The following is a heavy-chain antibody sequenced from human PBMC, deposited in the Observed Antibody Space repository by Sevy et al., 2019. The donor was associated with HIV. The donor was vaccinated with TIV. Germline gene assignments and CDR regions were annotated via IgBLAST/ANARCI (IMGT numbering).Heavy chain of an antibody. V-gene: IGHV3-49*04. D-gene: IGHD6-19*01. J-gene: IGHJ4*02. Sequence: GGSLRLSCTASGLTFSDYAMSWVRQAPGKGLEWVGVIKTKTYGGTTEYAASVKGRFIISRDDSKNIAYLQMNSLKTEDTAVYYCARDLYGSGWFYFDYWGQGTLVTVSS. CDR3: ARDLYGSGWFYFDY. CDR1: GLTFSDYA. CDR2: IKTKTYGGTT.